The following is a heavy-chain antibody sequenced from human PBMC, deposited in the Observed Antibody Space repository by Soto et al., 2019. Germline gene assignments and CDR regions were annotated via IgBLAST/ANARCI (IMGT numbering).Heavy chain of an antibody. V-gene: IGHV1-69*01. D-gene: IGHD5-12*01. Sequence: QVQLVQSGAEVRKPGSSVRVSCQASGDTFNSYAFSWIRQAPGQGLEWMGGIIPLFGTTNYARRFQDRITITADESTGIVYMELNSPKSHETAIYLCARGRKGGLRVTFFDFWGQGTLV. CDR1: GDTFNSYA. J-gene: IGHJ4*02. CDR3: ARGRKGGLRVTFFDF. CDR2: IIPLFGTT.